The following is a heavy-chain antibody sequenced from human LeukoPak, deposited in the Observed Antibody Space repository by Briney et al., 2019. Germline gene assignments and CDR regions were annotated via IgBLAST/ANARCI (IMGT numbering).Heavy chain of an antibody. J-gene: IGHJ3*02. Sequence: SETLSLTCTVSGGSISSSSYYWGWIRQPPGKGLEWIGSIYYSGSTYYNPSLKSRVTISVDTSKNQFSLKLSSVTAADTAVYYCARGLEVGAFDIWGQGTMVTVSS. CDR2: IYYSGST. CDR1: GGSISSSSYY. V-gene: IGHV4-39*07. CDR3: ARGLEVGAFDI. D-gene: IGHD1-1*01.